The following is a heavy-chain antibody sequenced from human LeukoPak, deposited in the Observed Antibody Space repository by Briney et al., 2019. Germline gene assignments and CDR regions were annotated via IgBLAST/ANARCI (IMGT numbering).Heavy chain of an antibody. J-gene: IGHJ4*02. Sequence: GRSLRLSCAASGFTFSSYAMHWDRQAPGKGLEWVAVISYDGSNKYYADSVKGRFTISRDNSKNTLYLQMNSLRAEDTAVYYCARGEFWGRLDYWGQGTLVTVSS. CDR1: GFTFSSYA. CDR3: ARGEFWGRLDY. V-gene: IGHV3-30-3*01. D-gene: IGHD7-27*01. CDR2: ISYDGSNK.